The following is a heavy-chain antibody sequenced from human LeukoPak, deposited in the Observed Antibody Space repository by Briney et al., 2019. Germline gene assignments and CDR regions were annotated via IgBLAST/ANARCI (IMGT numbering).Heavy chain of an antibody. D-gene: IGHD2-15*01. J-gene: IGHJ4*02. CDR1: GFTFNSAW. Sequence: GGSLRLSCAASGFTFNSAWMNWVRHAPGKGLEWVGRIKSKIDGGTIDYTAPVKGRFTISRDDSKNTVYLQMNSLKTENTAVYYCATQGYCSGNTCEAFDYWGQGTLVTVSS. V-gene: IGHV3-15*01. CDR3: ATQGYCSGNTCEAFDY. CDR2: IKSKIDGGTI.